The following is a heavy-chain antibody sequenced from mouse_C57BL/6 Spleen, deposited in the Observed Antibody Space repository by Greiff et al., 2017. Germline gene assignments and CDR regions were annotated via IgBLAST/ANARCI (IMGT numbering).Heavy chain of an antibody. V-gene: IGHV1-62-2*01. CDR2: FYPGSGSI. CDR1: GYTFTEYT. CDR3: ARHEEGYYGSRGYFDV. Sequence: VQLQQSGAELVKPGASVKLSCKASGYTFTEYTIHWVKQRPGQGLEWIGWFYPGSGSIKYNEKFKDKATLTADKASSTVYMELSRLTSEDSAVYFCARHEEGYYGSRGYFDVWGTGTTVTVSS. J-gene: IGHJ1*03. D-gene: IGHD1-1*01.